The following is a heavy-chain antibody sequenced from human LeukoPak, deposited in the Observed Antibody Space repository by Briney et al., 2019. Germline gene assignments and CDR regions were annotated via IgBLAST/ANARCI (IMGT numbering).Heavy chain of an antibody. CDR1: GFTFSSYW. CDR2: IKQDGSEK. CDR3: ARDQYSSSWYGDY. D-gene: IGHD6-13*01. Sequence: GGSLRLSCAASGFTFSSYWMSWVRQAPGKGLECVANIKQDGSEKYYVDSVKGRFTISRDNAKNSLYLQMNSLRAEDTAVYYCARDQYSSSWYGDYWGQGTLVTVSS. V-gene: IGHV3-7*04. J-gene: IGHJ4*02.